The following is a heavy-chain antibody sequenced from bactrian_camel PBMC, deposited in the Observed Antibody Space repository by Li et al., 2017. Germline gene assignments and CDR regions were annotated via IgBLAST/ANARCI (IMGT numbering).Heavy chain of an antibody. CDR3: AGEQYGGCRASAAFGV. J-gene: IGHJ6*01. Sequence: HVQLVESGGGSVQPGESLRLTCTFSETRYCMGWFRQPPGKDREGVAVMDSLGRTKYADSVNGRFTISKGNKKTILLLEMHNLKPEDSGVYCCAGEQYGGCRASAAFGVWGQGTQVTVS. CDR1: ETRYC. D-gene: IGHD6*01. CDR2: MDSLGRT. V-gene: IGHV3S53*01.